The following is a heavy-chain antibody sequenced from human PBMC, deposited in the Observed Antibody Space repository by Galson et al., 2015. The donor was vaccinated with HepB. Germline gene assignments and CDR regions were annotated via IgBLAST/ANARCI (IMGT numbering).Heavy chain of an antibody. CDR1: GVRFSPFA. J-gene: IGHJ4*02. CDR2: IGYDGNNE. D-gene: IGHD6-13*01. Sequence: SLRLSCAASGVRFSPFAMHWVRQAPGKGLEWVAGIGYDGNNENYADSVKGRFTISRDNSKNTLYLQMNSLRVEDTAVYYCARDLPLFGIAAGGRFDSWGQGTLVTVSS. V-gene: IGHV3-33*01. CDR3: ARDLPLFGIAAGGRFDS.